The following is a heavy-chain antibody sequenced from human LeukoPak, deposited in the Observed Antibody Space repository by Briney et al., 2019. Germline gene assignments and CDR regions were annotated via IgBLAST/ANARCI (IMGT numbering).Heavy chain of an antibody. J-gene: IGHJ4*02. V-gene: IGHV1-2*02. CDR1: GYTFTGYY. CDR2: INPNSGGT. D-gene: IGHD2-2*03. Sequence: GASVKVSCKASGYTFTGYYMHWVRQAPGQGLEWMEWINPNSGGTNYAQKFQGRVTMTRDTSISTAYMELSRLRSDDTAVYYCARVGYCSSTSCYWEFDYWGQGTLVTVSS. CDR3: ARVGYCSSTSCYWEFDY.